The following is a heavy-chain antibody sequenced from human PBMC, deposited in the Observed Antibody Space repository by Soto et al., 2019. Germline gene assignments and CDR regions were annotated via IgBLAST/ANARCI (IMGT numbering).Heavy chain of an antibody. D-gene: IGHD6-13*01. CDR1: GGSIRSYY. CDR3: ARGKKQLGYYYYYMDV. J-gene: IGHJ6*03. CDR2: IYYSGST. V-gene: IGHV4-59*01. Sequence: QVQLQESGPGLVTPSETLSLTCTVSGGSIRSYYWSWIRQPPGKGLEWIGYIYYSGSTNYNPSLKSRVTRSVDTSKNQFSLKLSSVTAADTAVYYCARGKKQLGYYYYYMDVWGKGTTVTVSS.